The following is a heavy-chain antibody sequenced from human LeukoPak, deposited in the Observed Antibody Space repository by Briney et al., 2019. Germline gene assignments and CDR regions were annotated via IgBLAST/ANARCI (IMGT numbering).Heavy chain of an antibody. V-gene: IGHV3-23*01. J-gene: IGHJ4*02. Sequence: GGSLRLSCAASGFTFSNYAMSWVRQAPGKGLEWVSVISASAGRTDYADSVKGRSTISRDNSKNTLYLQMNSLRAEDTAVYYCAEDSGYDYGDYGPVKYWGQGTLVTVSS. D-gene: IGHD4-17*01. CDR3: AEDSGYDYGDYGPVKY. CDR1: GFTFSNYA. CDR2: ISASAGRT.